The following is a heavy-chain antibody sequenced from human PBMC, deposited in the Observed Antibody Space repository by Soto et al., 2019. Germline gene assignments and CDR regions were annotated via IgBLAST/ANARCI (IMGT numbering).Heavy chain of an antibody. D-gene: IGHD2-15*01. CDR2: IYPGDSDT. J-gene: IGHJ3*02. Sequence: PGESLKISCKGSGYSFTSYWIGWVRQMPGKVLEWMGIIYPGDSDTRYSPSFQGQVTISADKSISTAYLQWSSLKASDTAMYYCARRSVVAATSNAFDIWGQGTIVTVSS. CDR3: ARRSVVAATSNAFDI. CDR1: GYSFTSYW. V-gene: IGHV5-51*01.